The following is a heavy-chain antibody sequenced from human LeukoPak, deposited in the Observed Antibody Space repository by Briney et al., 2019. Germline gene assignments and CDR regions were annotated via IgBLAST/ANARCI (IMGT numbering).Heavy chain of an antibody. V-gene: IGHV3-23*01. D-gene: IGHD5-24*01. CDR1: GFTFSSCA. CDR2: ISGSGGST. CDR3: ARDIQLST. Sequence: GGSLRLSCAASGFTFSSCAMNWVRQAPGKGLEWVSSISGSGGSTYYADSVKGRFTISRANSKNTLYLQMNGLRAEDTAIYYCARDIQLSTWGLGTMVTVSS. J-gene: IGHJ3*01.